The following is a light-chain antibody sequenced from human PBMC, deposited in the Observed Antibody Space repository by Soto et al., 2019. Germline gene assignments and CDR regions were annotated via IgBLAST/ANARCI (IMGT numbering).Light chain of an antibody. CDR3: QQRSNWTRYT. J-gene: IGKJ2*01. Sequence: EIVLTQSPATLSLSPGERATLSCRASQSVSTYLAWYQQKLGQAPRLLIYDASSRATGIPARFSGSGSGTDFALTISSLEPEDFAVYYCQQRSNWTRYTFGQGTKLEIK. CDR1: QSVSTY. CDR2: DAS. V-gene: IGKV3-11*01.